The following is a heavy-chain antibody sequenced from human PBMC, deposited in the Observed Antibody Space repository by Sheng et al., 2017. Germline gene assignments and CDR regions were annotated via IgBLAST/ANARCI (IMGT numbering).Heavy chain of an antibody. D-gene: IGHD3-22*01. J-gene: IGHJ4*02. CDR2: INWNGGST. CDR3: ASSEGYDSSGRYGDY. CDR1: GFTFADYG. V-gene: IGHV3-20*04. Sequence: EVHLVESGGGVVRPGGSLRLSCAASGFTFADYGMSWVRQPPGKGLKWVSGINWNGGSTYYADSVKGRFTISRDNAKNSLYLQMNSLRAEDTALYYCASSEGYDSSGRYGDYWGQGTLVTVSS.